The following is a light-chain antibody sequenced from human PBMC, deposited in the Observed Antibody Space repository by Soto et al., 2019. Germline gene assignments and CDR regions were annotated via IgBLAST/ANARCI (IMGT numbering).Light chain of an antibody. V-gene: IGKV1-9*01. CDR1: QAITNN. J-gene: IGKJ4*01. Sequence: DIHLTQSPSSLSASVGDRVTITCRASQAITNNLAWYQQKPGNPPKLLIYEESTLHSGVPSRFSGRKVGTQFILTIDSLQPEAFATYYCHQVKSYPRTFGGGTKVEIK. CDR2: EES. CDR3: HQVKSYPRT.